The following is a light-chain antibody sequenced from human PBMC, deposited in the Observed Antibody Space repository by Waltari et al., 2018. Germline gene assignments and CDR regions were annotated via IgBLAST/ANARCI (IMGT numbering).Light chain of an antibody. CDR3: TSYAGSNNVV. CDR2: EVT. Sequence: QSALTQPPSASGSPGQSVTIYCTGISSDVRNYNYVSWYQHHPGKAPKLTLYEVTKRPSGIPDRFSGSKSGNTASLTISGLQAEDEASYYCTSYAGSNNVVFGGGTKVTVL. CDR1: SSDVRNYNY. J-gene: IGLJ2*01. V-gene: IGLV2-8*01.